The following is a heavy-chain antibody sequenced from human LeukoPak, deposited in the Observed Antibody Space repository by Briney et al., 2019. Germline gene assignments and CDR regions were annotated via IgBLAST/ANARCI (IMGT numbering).Heavy chain of an antibody. CDR2: IYYSGST. D-gene: IGHD3-3*01. CDR1: GGSISSSSYY. V-gene: IGHV4-39*01. J-gene: IGHJ5*02. Sequence: SETLSLTCTVSGGSISSSSYYWGWIRQRPGKGLEWIGSIYYSGSTYYNPSLKSRVTISVDTSKNQFSLKLSSVTAADTAVYYCASHDGAGDYDFWSGYYRGEDWFDPWGQGTLVTVSS. CDR3: ASHDGAGDYDFWSGYYRGEDWFDP.